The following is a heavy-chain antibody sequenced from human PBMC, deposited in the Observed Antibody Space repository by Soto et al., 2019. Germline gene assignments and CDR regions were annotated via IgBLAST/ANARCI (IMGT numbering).Heavy chain of an antibody. D-gene: IGHD3-10*01. CDR1: GGSISSGDYY. J-gene: IGHJ1*01. CDR2: IYYSGST. Sequence: ASETLSLTCTVSGGSISSGDYYWSWIRQPPGKGLEWIGYIYYSGSTYYNPSLKSRVTISVDTSKNQFSLKLSSVTAADTAVYYCARDYGSGSYFPEYFQHWGQGTLVTVSS. V-gene: IGHV4-30-4*01. CDR3: ARDYGSGSYFPEYFQH.